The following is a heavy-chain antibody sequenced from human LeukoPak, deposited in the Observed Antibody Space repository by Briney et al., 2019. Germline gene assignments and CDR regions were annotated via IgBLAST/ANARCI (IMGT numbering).Heavy chain of an antibody. CDR2: INHSGST. D-gene: IGHD2-15*01. CDR1: GGPFSGYY. CDR3: ASEVVAATLDY. Sequence: SETLSLTCAVYGGPFSGYYWSWIRQPPGKGLEWIGEINHSGSTNYNPSLKSRVTISVDTSKNQSSLKLSSVTAADTAVYYCASEVVAATLDYWGQGTLVTVCS. V-gene: IGHV4-34*01. J-gene: IGHJ4*02.